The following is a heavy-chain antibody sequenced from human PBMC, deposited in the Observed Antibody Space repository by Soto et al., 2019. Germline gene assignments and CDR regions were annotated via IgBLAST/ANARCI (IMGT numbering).Heavy chain of an antibody. V-gene: IGHV4-30-4*01. D-gene: IGHD3-10*01. CDR2: IYYSGST. CDR3: ARARSGPGTSFGDDYNSGMAV. Sequence: ASATLSLTCTVAGGSSSGDDCYWSWIRQPPGKGLEWIGYIYYSGSTNYNPSLKSRVTISIDTSKTQFSLKLSSVTAADTAVYYCARARSGPGTSFGDDYNSGMAVWGQGTSVTGSS. J-gene: IGHJ6*02. CDR1: GGSSSGDDCY.